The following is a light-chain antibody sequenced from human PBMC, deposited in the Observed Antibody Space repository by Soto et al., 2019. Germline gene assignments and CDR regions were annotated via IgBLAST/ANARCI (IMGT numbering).Light chain of an antibody. CDR2: KAS. CDR3: QHYNSYSEA. J-gene: IGKJ1*01. Sequence: DIQMTQSPSSVSASVGDRVTISCQASQGISRSLAWYQQKPGKAPKLLIYKASSLESGVPSRFSGSGSGTEFTLTISSLQPDDFATYYCQHYNSYSEAFGQGTKVDIK. CDR1: QGISRS. V-gene: IGKV1-5*03.